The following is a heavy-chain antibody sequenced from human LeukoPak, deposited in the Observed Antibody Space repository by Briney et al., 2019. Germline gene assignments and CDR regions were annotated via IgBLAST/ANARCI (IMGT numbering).Heavy chain of an antibody. Sequence: ASVTVSCTASGGTFSSYAISWVRQAPGQGLEWMGGIIPIFGTANYAQKFQGRVTITADESTSTAYMELSSLRSEDTAVYYCARYNSGYEAFDYWGQGTLVTVSS. CDR3: ARYNSGYEAFDY. CDR2: IIPIFGTA. D-gene: IGHD5-12*01. V-gene: IGHV1-69*01. J-gene: IGHJ4*02. CDR1: GGTFSSYA.